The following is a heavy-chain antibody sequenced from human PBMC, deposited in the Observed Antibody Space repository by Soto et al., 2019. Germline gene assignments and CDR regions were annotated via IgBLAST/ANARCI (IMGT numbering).Heavy chain of an antibody. V-gene: IGHV3-11*01. CDR1: GFKFNDYY. CDR3: SRDAWGGP. J-gene: IGHJ5*02. Sequence: QVQLVQSGGGLVKPGGSLRLSCAASGFKFNDYYMSWIRQAPGKGLEWVSDINSDGTTTHYADSVKGRFTISRDNAKNSLYLQMISLRVDDTAVYYWSRDAWGGPSGQGTLVTVSS. CDR2: INSDGTTT. D-gene: IGHD3-10*01.